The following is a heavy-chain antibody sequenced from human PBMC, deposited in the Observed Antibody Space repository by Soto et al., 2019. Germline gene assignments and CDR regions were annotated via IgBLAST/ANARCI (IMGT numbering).Heavy chain of an antibody. CDR3: ARDRGGVVVAATLDY. D-gene: IGHD2-15*01. CDR1: GFTFSSCA. J-gene: IGHJ4*02. V-gene: IGHV3-30*04. Sequence: QVQLVESGGGVVQPGRSLRLSCAASGFTFSSCAMHWVRQAPGKGLEWLAVISYDGTNKYYADSVKGRFTISRDNSKNTLYLQMNSLRAEDTALYYCARDRGGVVVAATLDYWGQGALVTVSS. CDR2: ISYDGTNK.